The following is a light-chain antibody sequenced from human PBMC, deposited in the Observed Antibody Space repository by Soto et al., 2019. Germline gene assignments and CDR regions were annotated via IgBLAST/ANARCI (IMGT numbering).Light chain of an antibody. CDR3: QHYNSYSEA. Sequence: EIVLTQSPFTLSLSPGARATLSCRASQSVSTSSLACYQQTGGQAPRLLIHGASSRATGIPDRFSGSGSGTEFTRTISSLQPDDFATYYCQHYNSYSEAFGQGTKVDIK. V-gene: IGKV3-20*01. J-gene: IGKJ1*01. CDR2: GAS. CDR1: QSVSTSS.